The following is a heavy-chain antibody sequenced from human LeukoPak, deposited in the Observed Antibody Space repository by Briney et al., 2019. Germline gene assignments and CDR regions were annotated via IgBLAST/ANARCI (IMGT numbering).Heavy chain of an antibody. CDR1: GFTFXXYA. Sequence: SLSFAXSGFTFXXYAMSWGRPAPGKGLEWVSTITDSGGTTFYADSVKGRFTISRDNSKNTVYLQMNSLRAEDTAVYYCAKLWRGSHPRYFDHWGQGTLVTVSS. V-gene: IGHV3-23*01. J-gene: IGHJ4*02. D-gene: IGHD1-26*01. CDR2: ITDSGGTT. CDR3: AKLWRGSHPRYFDH.